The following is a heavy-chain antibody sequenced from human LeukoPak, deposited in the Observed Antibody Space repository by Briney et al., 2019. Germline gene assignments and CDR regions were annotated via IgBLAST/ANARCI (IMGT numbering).Heavy chain of an antibody. J-gene: IGHJ4*02. V-gene: IGHV3-7*01. CDR2: IKQDGSEK. Sequence: PGGSLRLSCAASGFTFSSYWISWVRQAPGKGLEWVANIKQDGSEKYYVDSVKGRFTISRDNAKNSLYLQMNSLRAEDTAVYYCARAGTNWNDVGEFDYWGQGTLVTVSS. CDR3: ARAGTNWNDVGEFDY. CDR1: GFTFSSYW. D-gene: IGHD1-1*01.